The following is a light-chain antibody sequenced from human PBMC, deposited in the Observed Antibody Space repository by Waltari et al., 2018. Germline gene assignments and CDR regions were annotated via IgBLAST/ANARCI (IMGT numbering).Light chain of an antibody. V-gene: IGKV1-5*03. CDR2: KAS. Sequence: DIQMTQSPSILSASVGDRVTITCRASQTISIYLAWYQQKPGKAPNLLIDKASTLESGVPTMFSGSVSGTEFTLTISSLQPDDFATYYCQQYHSYSPYTFGQGTTLDIK. CDR1: QTISIY. CDR3: QQYHSYSPYT. J-gene: IGKJ2*01.